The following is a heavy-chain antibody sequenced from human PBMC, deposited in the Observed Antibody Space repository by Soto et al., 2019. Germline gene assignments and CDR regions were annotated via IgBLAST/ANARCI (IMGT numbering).Heavy chain of an antibody. D-gene: IGHD3-10*01. CDR1: GFTFSNYW. CDR3: GGFMLGSTKKDPDY. J-gene: IGHJ4*02. Sequence: GGSLRLSCAASGFTFSNYWMSWVRQAPGKGLEWVANIKQDESDIHYVDSVKGRFTISRDNAKNSLYLQMNGLRAEDTAVYYCGGFMLGSTKKDPDYGGKETLVT. V-gene: IGHV3-7*04. CDR2: IKQDESDI.